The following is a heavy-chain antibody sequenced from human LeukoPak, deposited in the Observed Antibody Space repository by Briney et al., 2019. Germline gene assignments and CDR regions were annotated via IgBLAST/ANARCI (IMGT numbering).Heavy chain of an antibody. CDR3: ASLLGGYSYGYQGEGNWFDP. D-gene: IGHD5-18*01. V-gene: IGHV4-39*07. J-gene: IGHJ5*02. CDR1: GGSISSSSCY. Sequence: PSETLSLTCTVSGGSISSSSCYWGWIRQPPGKGLEWIGSIYYSGSTYYNPSLKSRVTISVDTSKNQFSLKLSSVTAADTAVYYCASLLGGYSYGYQGEGNWFDPWGQGTLVTVSS. CDR2: IYYSGST.